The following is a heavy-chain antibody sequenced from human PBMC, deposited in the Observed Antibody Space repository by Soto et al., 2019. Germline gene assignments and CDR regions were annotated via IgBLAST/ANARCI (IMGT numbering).Heavy chain of an antibody. Sequence: GGSLRLSCAASGFTFDDYAMHWVRQAPGKGLEWVSGISWNSGSIGYADSVKGRFTISRDNAKNSLYLQMNSLRDEDTALYYCAKDTGNWNYVDYWGQGTLVTVSS. CDR2: ISWNSGSI. V-gene: IGHV3-9*01. CDR3: AKDTGNWNYVDY. J-gene: IGHJ4*02. D-gene: IGHD1-20*01. CDR1: GFTFDDYA.